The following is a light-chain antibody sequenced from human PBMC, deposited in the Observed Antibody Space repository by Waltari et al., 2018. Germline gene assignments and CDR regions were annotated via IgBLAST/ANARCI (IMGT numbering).Light chain of an antibody. J-gene: IGKJ1*01. CDR2: KAS. CDR1: QRISNW. Sequence: DIQMTQSPSTLSASVGDRVTLTCRASQRISNWLAWYQQKPGTAPKLLIYKASTLEGGVPSRYIGSGSGTEFTLTITSLQPDDFATYYCQQYNSYPRTFGQGTKVEIK. CDR3: QQYNSYPRT. V-gene: IGKV1-5*03.